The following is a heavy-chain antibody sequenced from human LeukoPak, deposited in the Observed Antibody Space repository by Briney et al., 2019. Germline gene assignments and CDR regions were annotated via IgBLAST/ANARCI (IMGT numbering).Heavy chain of an antibody. CDR1: GGSISSGSYY. V-gene: IGHV4-39*07. CDR2: IYYSGST. D-gene: IGHD5-18*01. Sequence: PSQTLSLTCTVSGGSISSGSYYWGWIRQPPGKGLEWIGSIYYSGSTYYNPSLKSRVTISVDTSKNQFSLKLSSVTAADTAVYYCARDYPYRYSYGYVDYWGQGTLVTVSS. J-gene: IGHJ4*02. CDR3: ARDYPYRYSYGYVDY.